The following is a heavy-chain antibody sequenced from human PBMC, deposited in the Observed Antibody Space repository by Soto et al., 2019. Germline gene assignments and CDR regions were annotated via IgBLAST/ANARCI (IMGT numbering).Heavy chain of an antibody. CDR1: GFTVSSTY. J-gene: IGHJ6*02. V-gene: IGHV3-53*01. CDR3: ARDRIEAAGTPRFTYYYGMDV. CDR2: IYGGLTT. Sequence: PGGSLRLSCAASGFTVSSTYMTWVRQAPGKGLEWVSVIYGGLTTSYADSVKGRFTISRDNSKNTVFLQMNSLRAEDTAVYYCARDRIEAAGTPRFTYYYGMDVWGQGTTVTVSS. D-gene: IGHD6-13*01.